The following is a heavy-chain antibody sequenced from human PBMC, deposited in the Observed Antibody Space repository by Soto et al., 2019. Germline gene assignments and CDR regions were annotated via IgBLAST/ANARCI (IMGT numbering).Heavy chain of an antibody. D-gene: IGHD6-13*01. J-gene: IGHJ4*02. Sequence: GGSLRLSCAASGFTFSSYGMHWVRQAPGKGLEWVAVISYDGSDRSYVDSVTGRFSISRDNAKNSVYLQMNSLRAEDTAIYYCVRSRGLAARLYDYWGPGTLVTVSS. CDR3: VRSRGLAARLYDY. CDR2: ISYDGSDR. CDR1: GFTFSSYG. V-gene: IGHV3-30*03.